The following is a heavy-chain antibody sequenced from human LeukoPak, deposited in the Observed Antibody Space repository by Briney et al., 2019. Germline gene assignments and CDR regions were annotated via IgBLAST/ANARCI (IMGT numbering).Heavy chain of an antibody. Sequence: SETLSLTCTVSGGSISSYYWSWIRQPPGKGLEWIGYIYYSGSTYYNPSLKSRVTISVDTSKNQFSLKLSSVTAADTAVYYCARYYDSSGYYYFRFDYWGQGTLVTVSS. D-gene: IGHD3-22*01. V-gene: IGHV4-59*12. CDR1: GGSISSYY. J-gene: IGHJ4*02. CDR3: ARYYDSSGYYYFRFDY. CDR2: IYYSGST.